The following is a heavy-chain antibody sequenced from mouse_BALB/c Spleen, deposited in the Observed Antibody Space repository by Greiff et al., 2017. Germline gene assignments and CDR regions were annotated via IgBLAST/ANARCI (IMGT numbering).Heavy chain of an antibody. V-gene: IGHV2-9*02. CDR2: IWAGGST. J-gene: IGHJ2*01. CDR1: GFSLTSYG. CDR3: ARGLEYYFDY. D-gene: IGHD6-2*01. Sequence: VKLVESGPGLVAPSQSLSITCTVSGFSLTSYGVHWVRQPPGKGLEWLGVIWAGGSTNYNSALMSRLSISKDNSKSQVFLKMNSLQTDDTAMYYCARGLEYYFDYWGQGTTLTVSS.